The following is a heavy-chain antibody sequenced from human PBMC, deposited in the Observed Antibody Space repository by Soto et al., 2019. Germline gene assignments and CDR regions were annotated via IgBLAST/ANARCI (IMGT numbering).Heavy chain of an antibody. Sequence: EVQLVESGGGLVRPGRPLRLSCTASGFTFDDYAMHWVRQAPGRGLEWVSGITWNSGNIAYADSVKGRFTIARDDDNNSLYLQMNSLRPEDTALYYCVKDSYADFHRVLSTAEYFFDYWGHGTLVTVSS. CDR3: VKDSYADFHRVLSTAEYFFDY. J-gene: IGHJ4*01. V-gene: IGHV3-9*01. CDR1: GFTFDDYA. D-gene: IGHD2-2*01. CDR2: ITWNSGNI.